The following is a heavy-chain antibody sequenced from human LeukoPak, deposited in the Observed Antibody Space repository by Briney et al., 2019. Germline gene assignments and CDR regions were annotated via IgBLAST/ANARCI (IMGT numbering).Heavy chain of an antibody. D-gene: IGHD1-26*01. CDR1: GFTVSSNY. Sequence: GGSLRLSXAASGFTVSSNYMSWVRQAPGKGLEWVSVIYSGGSTYYADSVKGRFTISRDNSKNTLYLQMNSLRAEDTAVYYCAAVVGATRAVAYYYYMDVWGKGTTVTVSS. V-gene: IGHV3-66*02. J-gene: IGHJ6*03. CDR2: IYSGGST. CDR3: AAVVGATRAVAYYYYMDV.